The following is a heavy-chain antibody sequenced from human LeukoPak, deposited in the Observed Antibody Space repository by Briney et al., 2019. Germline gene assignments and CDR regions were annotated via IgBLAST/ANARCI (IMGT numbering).Heavy chain of an antibody. CDR3: ARHSEQWLTSGYFQH. CDR2: IYYSGST. J-gene: IGHJ1*01. V-gene: IGHV4-59*08. Sequence: SETLSLTCTASGGFISSYYWSWIRQPPGKGLEWIGNIYYSGSTNYNPSLKSRVTISVDTSKNQFSLKLSSVTAADTAVYYCARHSEQWLTSGYFQHWGQGTLVTVSS. CDR1: GGFISSYY. D-gene: IGHD6-19*01.